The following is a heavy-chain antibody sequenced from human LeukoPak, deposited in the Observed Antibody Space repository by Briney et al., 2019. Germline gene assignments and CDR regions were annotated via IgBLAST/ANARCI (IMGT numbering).Heavy chain of an antibody. V-gene: IGHV3-7*01. D-gene: IGHD5-12*01. Sequence: GGSLRLSCAASGFTFSSYWMSWVRQAPGKGLEWVAYIRQDGSEKQYVDSVKGRFTISRDNAKNSVYLQMSSLRAEDTALYYCATTTRSAPWDYWGQGTLVTVSS. CDR3: ATTTRSAPWDY. CDR2: IRQDGSEK. J-gene: IGHJ4*02. CDR1: GFTFSSYW.